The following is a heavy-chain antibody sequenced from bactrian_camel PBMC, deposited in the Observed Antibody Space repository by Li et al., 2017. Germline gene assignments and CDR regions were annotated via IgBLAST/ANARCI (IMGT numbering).Heavy chain of an antibody. V-gene: IGHV3S1*01. CDR1: GFTFSNYW. CDR3: AQNGGNWGGEYNS. Sequence: HVQLVESGGGSVQAGGSLRLSCAASGFTFSNYWMYWVRQAPGKGLEWVSIISSGGGMTYYADSVKGRFTISRDNTKNMLYLQMNSLKSEDTALYYCAQNGGNWGGEYNSWGQGTQVTVS. J-gene: IGHJ4*01. CDR2: ISSGGGMT. D-gene: IGHD5*01.